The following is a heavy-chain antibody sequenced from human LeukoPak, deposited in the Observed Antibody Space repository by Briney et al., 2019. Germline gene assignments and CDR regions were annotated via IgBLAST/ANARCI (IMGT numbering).Heavy chain of an antibody. CDR3: ARGVGYDFWSGYYSPPTRFDY. D-gene: IGHD3-3*01. CDR2: INHSGST. CDR1: GGSISSSSYY. V-gene: IGHV4-39*07. Sequence: SETLSLTCTVSGGSISSSSYYWSWIRQPPGKGLEWIGEINHSGSTNYNPSLKSRVTISVDTSKNQFSLKLSSVTAADTAVYYCARGVGYDFWSGYYSPPTRFDYWGQGTLVTVSS. J-gene: IGHJ4*02.